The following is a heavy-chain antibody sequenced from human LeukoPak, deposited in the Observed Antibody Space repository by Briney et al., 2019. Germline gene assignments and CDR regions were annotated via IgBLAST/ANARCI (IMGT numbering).Heavy chain of an antibody. CDR2: INSDGSST. CDR1: GFTFSSYW. Sequence: GGSLRLSCAASGFTFSSYWMHWVRQAPGKGLVWVSRINSDGSSTSYADSVKGRFTISRDNAKNTLYLQMNSLRAEDTVVYYCARVGYYYDGFDYWGQGTLVTVSS. V-gene: IGHV3-74*01. D-gene: IGHD3-22*01. CDR3: ARVGYYYDGFDY. J-gene: IGHJ4*02.